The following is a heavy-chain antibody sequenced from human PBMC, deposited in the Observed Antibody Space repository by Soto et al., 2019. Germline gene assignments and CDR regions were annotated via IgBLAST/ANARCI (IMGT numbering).Heavy chain of an antibody. CDR1: GGTFSRYT. CDR3: ARVGLLHDSSAYRYLH. Sequence: QVQLVQSGAEVKKPGSSVKVSCKASGGTFSRYTITWVRQAPGQGLEWMGGITPMFGTPNYAQKFQGRVRMTADESKRNDSQELRRMKSQDTAMYYCARVGLLHDSSAYRYLHWGQGTLGPVPS. J-gene: IGHJ4*02. CDR2: ITPMFGTP. V-gene: IGHV1-69*01. D-gene: IGHD3-22*01.